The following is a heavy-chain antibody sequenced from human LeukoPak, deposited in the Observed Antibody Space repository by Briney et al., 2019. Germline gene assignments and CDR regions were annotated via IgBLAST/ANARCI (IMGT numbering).Heavy chain of an antibody. V-gene: IGHV4-61*02. CDR3: ARDRAGDSLDI. CDR2: ISTSGNT. J-gene: IGHJ3*02. D-gene: IGHD7-27*01. CDR1: GDSISRGNNY. Sequence: SETLSLTCTVSGDSISRGNNYWTWIRQPAGKGLEWIGRISTSGNTNYNPSLKSQVTISRHTSKNQFSLNLNFVTAADTAIYYCARDRAGDSLDIWGQGTLVTVSS.